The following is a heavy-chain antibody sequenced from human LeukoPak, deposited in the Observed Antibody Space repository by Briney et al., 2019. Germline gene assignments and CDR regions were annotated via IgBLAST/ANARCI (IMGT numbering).Heavy chain of an antibody. CDR3: ARGGYSYGLEPFDY. CDR1: GYTFTNNY. V-gene: IGHV1-46*01. D-gene: IGHD5-18*01. Sequence: ASVTDFCKASGYTFTNNYMNGGRQAPGQGLEWMGIINPSGDSTTYAHKFEGRVSKTRDTSTSTIYMALRSLKSEDTAVYYCARGGYSYGLEPFDYWGPGAHGPVSS. CDR2: INPSGDST. J-gene: IGHJ4*02.